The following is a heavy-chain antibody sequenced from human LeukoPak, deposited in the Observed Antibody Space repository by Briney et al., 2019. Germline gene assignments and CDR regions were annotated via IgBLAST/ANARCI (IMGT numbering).Heavy chain of an antibody. CDR3: AKNKARGVVVPAAPRD. J-gene: IGHJ4*02. Sequence: GGSLRLSCAASGFTFSSYAMSWVRQAPGKGLEWVSAISGGGGSTYYADSVKGRFTISRDNSKNTLYLQMNSLRAEDTAVYYCAKNKARGVVVPAAPRDWGQGTLVTVSS. V-gene: IGHV3-23*01. D-gene: IGHD2-2*01. CDR1: GFTFSSYA. CDR2: ISGGGGST.